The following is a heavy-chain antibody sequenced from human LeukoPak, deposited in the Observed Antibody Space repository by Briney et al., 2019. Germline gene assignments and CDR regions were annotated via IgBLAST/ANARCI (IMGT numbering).Heavy chain of an antibody. Sequence: PGGSLRLSCAASGFTFSSYSMNWVRQAPGKRLEWVSYISSSSSTIYYADSVKGRFTISRDNAKNSLYLQMNSLRDEDTAVYYCATLIAVAGTIPYWGQETLVTVSS. D-gene: IGHD6-19*01. CDR1: GFTFSSYS. J-gene: IGHJ4*02. CDR3: ATLIAVAGTIPY. V-gene: IGHV3-48*02. CDR2: ISSSSSTI.